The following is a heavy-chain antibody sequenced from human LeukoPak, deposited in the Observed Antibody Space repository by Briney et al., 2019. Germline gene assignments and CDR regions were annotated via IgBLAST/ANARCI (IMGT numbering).Heavy chain of an antibody. CDR3: ARDQYQVTTVGTSDY. D-gene: IGHD4-11*01. Sequence: GGSLRLSCAASGFTFSAYSMNWVRQAPGKGLEWVSSISSSSTYIGYADSVRGRFTISRDNAKNSLYLQMNSLRAEDTAVYYCARDQYQVTTVGTSDYWGQGTLVTVSS. CDR2: ISSSSTYI. J-gene: IGHJ4*02. V-gene: IGHV3-21*01. CDR1: GFTFSAYS.